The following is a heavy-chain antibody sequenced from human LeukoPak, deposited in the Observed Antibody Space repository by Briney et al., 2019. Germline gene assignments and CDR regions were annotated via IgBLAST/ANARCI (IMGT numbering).Heavy chain of an antibody. Sequence: PGGSRSLSCAAPGFTFSSYEMNWVRQAPGKGLEWVSYISSSGTTIYYADSVRGRFTISRDNAKNSLFLQVNSLRAEDTAVYYCARSSGTYHFDYWGQGTLVTVSS. CDR2: ISSSGTTI. J-gene: IGHJ4*02. CDR3: ARSSGTYHFDY. V-gene: IGHV3-48*03. D-gene: IGHD1-26*01. CDR1: GFTFSSYE.